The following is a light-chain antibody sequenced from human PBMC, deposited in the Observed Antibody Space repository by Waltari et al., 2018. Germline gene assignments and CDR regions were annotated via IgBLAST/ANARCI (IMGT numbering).Light chain of an antibody. Sequence: SYVVTQSPPVSVAPGETARLPCRGNNIGSKSVHWHQQRPGQDPVLVMSYDSDRPSGFPQRFSGSNSANTATLTIRWVEAEDEADYYCLVWHSTIDHQGVFGGGTKLTVL. CDR2: YDS. V-gene: IGLV3-21*04. CDR1: NIGSKS. J-gene: IGLJ2*01. CDR3: LVWHSTIDHQGV.